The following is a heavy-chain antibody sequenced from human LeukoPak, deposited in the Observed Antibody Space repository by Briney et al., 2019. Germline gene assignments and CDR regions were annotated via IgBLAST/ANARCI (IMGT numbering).Heavy chain of an antibody. V-gene: IGHV3-7*01. CDR3: AREGNYNMDV. J-gene: IGHJ6*03. CDR1: GFTFSSHW. Sequence: GRTLRLSCAASGFTFSSHWMTWVRQAPGKGLEWVANIKQDGSVKYYVDSVKGRFTISRDNAKNSLYLQMNSLRVEDTAVYYCAREGNYNMDVWGKGTTVTVSS. CDR2: IKQDGSVK.